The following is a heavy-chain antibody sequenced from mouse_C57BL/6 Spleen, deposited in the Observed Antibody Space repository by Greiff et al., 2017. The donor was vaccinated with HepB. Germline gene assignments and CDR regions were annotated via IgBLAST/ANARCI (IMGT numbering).Heavy chain of an antibody. CDR1: GFSLTSYG. Sequence: QVQLQQSGPGLVQPSQSLSITCTVSGFSLTSYGVHWVRQSPGKGLEWLGVIWRGGSTDYNAAFMSRLSITKDNSKSQVFFKMNSLQADDTAIYYCAKKRYGYDGDAMDYWGQGTSVTVSS. D-gene: IGHD2-2*01. CDR3: AKKRYGYDGDAMDY. CDR2: IWRGGST. J-gene: IGHJ4*01. V-gene: IGHV2-5*01.